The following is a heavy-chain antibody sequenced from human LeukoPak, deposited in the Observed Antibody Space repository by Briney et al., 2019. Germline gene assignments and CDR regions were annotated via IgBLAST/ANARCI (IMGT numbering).Heavy chain of an antibody. D-gene: IGHD4-17*01. CDR3: ARGVDYGDYLDYFDY. J-gene: IGHJ4*02. V-gene: IGHV4-61*02. Sequence: PSETLSLTCTVSGDSISSGDYYWSWIRQPAGKGLGWIGRISSSGSTNYNPFLKSRVTISVDTSKNQFSLKLSSVTAADTAVYYCARGVDYGDYLDYFDYWGQGTLVTVSS. CDR1: GDSISSGDYY. CDR2: ISSSGST.